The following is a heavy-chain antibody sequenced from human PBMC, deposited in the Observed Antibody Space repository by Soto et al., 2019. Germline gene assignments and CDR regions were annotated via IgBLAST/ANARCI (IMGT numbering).Heavy chain of an antibody. Sequence: GGSLRLSCAASGFTFSSYAMSWVRQAPGKGLEWVSAISGSGGSTYYADSVKGRFTISRDNSKNTLYLQMNSLRAEDTAVYYCADSRPPPGYVWGSYRYPGYWGQGTLVTVPQ. D-gene: IGHD3-16*02. CDR2: ISGSGGST. V-gene: IGHV3-23*01. CDR3: ADSRPPPGYVWGSYRYPGY. J-gene: IGHJ4*02. CDR1: GFTFSSYA.